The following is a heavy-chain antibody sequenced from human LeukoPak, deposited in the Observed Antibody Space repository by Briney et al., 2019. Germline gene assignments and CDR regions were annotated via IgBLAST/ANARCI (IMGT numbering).Heavy chain of an antibody. J-gene: IGHJ5*02. CDR2: ISSSGSTI. D-gene: IGHD2-2*01. CDR3: ARDAAGRYCSSTSCRGFDP. CDR1: GFTFSDYY. V-gene: IGHV3-11*01. Sequence: PGGSLRLSCAASGFTFSDYYMSWIRQAPGKGLEWVSYISSSGSTIYYADSVKGRFTISRDNAKNSLYLQMNSLRSDDTAVYYCARDAAGRYCSSTSCRGFDPWGQGTLVTVSS.